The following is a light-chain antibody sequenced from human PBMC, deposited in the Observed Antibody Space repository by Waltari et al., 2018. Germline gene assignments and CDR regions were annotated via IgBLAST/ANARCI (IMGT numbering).Light chain of an antibody. V-gene: IGLV2-11*01. CDR3: CSYAGSKSL. CDR2: DVT. J-gene: IGLJ7*01. CDR1: SRDVGGYNY. Sequence: QSALTQPRSVSGSPGQSVTISCPGTSRDVGGYNYVSWYQQHPGKAPKLLIYDVTERPSGVPDRFSGSKSGNTASLTISGLQAEDEADYYCCSYAGSKSLFGGGTQLTVL.